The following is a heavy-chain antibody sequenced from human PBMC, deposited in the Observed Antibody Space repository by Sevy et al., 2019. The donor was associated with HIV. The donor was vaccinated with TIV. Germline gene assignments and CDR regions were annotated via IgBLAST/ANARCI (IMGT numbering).Heavy chain of an antibody. J-gene: IGHJ3*02. CDR3: TTDPTMIVVVITSPLGDI. V-gene: IGHV3-15*01. D-gene: IGHD3-22*01. Sequence: GGSLRLSCAASGFTFSNAWMSWVRQAPVKGLEWVGRIKSKTDGGTTDYAAPVKGRFTISRDDSKNTRYLQMNSLKTEDTAVYYCTTDPTMIVVVITSPLGDIWGQGTMVTVSS. CDR2: IKSKTDGGTT. CDR1: GFTFSNAW.